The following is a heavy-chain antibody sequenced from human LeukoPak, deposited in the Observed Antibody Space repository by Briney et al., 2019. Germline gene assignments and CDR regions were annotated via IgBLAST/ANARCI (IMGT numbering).Heavy chain of an antibody. CDR3: ARDGGDGYKFGAYGMDV. Sequence: PGGSLRLSCAASGFTFSSYAMHWVRQAPGKGLEWVAVISYDGSNKYYADSVKGRFTISRDNSKNTLYLQMNSLRAEDTAVYYCARDGGDGYKFGAYGMDVWGQGTTVTVSS. J-gene: IGHJ6*02. D-gene: IGHD5-24*01. CDR1: GFTFSSYA. CDR2: ISYDGSNK. V-gene: IGHV3-30-3*01.